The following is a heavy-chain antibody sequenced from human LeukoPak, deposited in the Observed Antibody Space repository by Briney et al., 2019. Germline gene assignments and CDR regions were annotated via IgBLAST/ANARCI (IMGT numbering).Heavy chain of an antibody. J-gene: IGHJ6*02. CDR1: GFTFSSYE. CDR2: ISSSGSTI. Sequence: GGSLRLSCAASGFTFSSYEMNWVRQAQGKGLEWVSYISSSGSTIYYADSVKGRFTISRDNAKNSLYLQMNSLRAEDTAVYYCARDHEYQLASPWGSTYYYYYGMDVWGQGTTVTVSS. D-gene: IGHD2-2*01. V-gene: IGHV3-48*03. CDR3: ARDHEYQLASPWGSTYYYYYGMDV.